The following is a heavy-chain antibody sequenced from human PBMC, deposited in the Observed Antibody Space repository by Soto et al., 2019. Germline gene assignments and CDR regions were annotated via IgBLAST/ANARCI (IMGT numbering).Heavy chain of an antibody. J-gene: IGHJ4*02. CDR2: INQSGST. D-gene: IGHD3-10*01. V-gene: IGHV4-34*01. Sequence: QVQLQQWGAGLLKSSETLSLTCAVYSESFSKYYWNWIRQSPGKGLEWIGEINQSGSTNYNQSLKSRSTLSIDTSMYQFSLKLNSVTAADTAMYYCARGYYYDSGSSFPYWGQGTLVTVSS. CDR3: ARGYYYDSGSSFPY. CDR1: SESFSKYY.